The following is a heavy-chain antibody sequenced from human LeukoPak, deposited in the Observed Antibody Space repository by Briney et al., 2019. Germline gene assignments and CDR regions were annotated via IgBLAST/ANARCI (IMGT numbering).Heavy chain of an antibody. Sequence: GRSLRLSCAASGFTFDDYAMHWVRRAPGKGLEWVSGISWNSGSIGYADSVKGRFTISRDNAKNSLYLQMNSLRAEDTALYYCAKDLNYYGSGSHQNIWGQGTMVTVSS. CDR1: GFTFDDYA. D-gene: IGHD3-10*01. CDR3: AKDLNYYGSGSHQNI. CDR2: ISWNSGSI. V-gene: IGHV3-9*01. J-gene: IGHJ3*02.